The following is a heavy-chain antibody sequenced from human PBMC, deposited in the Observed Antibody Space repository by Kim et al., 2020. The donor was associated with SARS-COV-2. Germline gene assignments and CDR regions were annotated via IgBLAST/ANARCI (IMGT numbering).Heavy chain of an antibody. CDR1: GGSISSSSYY. CDR3: ARDPPGIAAAEGGV. J-gene: IGHJ3*01. D-gene: IGHD6-13*01. Sequence: SETLSLTCTVSGGSISSSSYYWGWIRQPPGKGLEWIGSIYYSGSTYYNPSLKSRVTISVDTSKNQFSLKLSSVTAADTAVYYCARDPPGIAAAEGGVWG. CDR2: IYYSGST. V-gene: IGHV4-39*07.